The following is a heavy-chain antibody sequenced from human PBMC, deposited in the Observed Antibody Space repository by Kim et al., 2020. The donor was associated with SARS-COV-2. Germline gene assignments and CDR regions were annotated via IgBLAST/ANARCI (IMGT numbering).Heavy chain of an antibody. CDR2: IRSKANSYAT. J-gene: IGHJ4*02. Sequence: GGSLRLSCAASGFTFSGSAMHWVRQASGKGLEWVGRIRSKANSYATAYAASVKGRFTISRDDSKNTAYLQMNSLETEDTAVYYCTRHAGDYDSSGYIGYWGQGTLVTVSS. D-gene: IGHD3-22*01. CDR3: TRHAGDYDSSGYIGY. V-gene: IGHV3-73*01. CDR1: GFTFSGSA.